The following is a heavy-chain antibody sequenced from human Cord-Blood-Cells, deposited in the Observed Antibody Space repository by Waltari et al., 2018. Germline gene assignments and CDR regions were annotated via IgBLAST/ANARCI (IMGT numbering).Heavy chain of an antibody. Sequence: QVQLVDSGGGVVQPGSSLRLSCAASGFTFSSYAIHWVRQAPGKGLEWVAVISYDGSNKYYADSVKGRFTISRDNSKNTLYLQMNSLRAEDTAVYYCAAAAGTNPFDYWGQGTLVTVSS. CDR3: AAAAGTNPFDY. J-gene: IGHJ4*02. V-gene: IGHV3-30-3*01. CDR1: GFTFSSYA. D-gene: IGHD6-13*01. CDR2: ISYDGSNK.